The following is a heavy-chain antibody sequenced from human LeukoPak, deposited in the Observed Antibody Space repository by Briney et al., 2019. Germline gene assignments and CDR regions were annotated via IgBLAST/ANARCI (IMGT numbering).Heavy chain of an antibody. CDR2: ISGSGGST. Sequence: GGSLRLSCAASGFTFSNYAMHWVRQAPGKGLEWVSAISGSGGSTYYADSVKGRFTISRDNSKNTLYLQMNSLRAEDTAVYYCAKDGTYYDILTGYYSGHSYYYYYMDVWGKGTTVTISS. V-gene: IGHV3-23*01. CDR3: AKDGTYYDILTGYYSGHSYYYYYMDV. D-gene: IGHD3-9*01. J-gene: IGHJ6*03. CDR1: GFTFSNYA.